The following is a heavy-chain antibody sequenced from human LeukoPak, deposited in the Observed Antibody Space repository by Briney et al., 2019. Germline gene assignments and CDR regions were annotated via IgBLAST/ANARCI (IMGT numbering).Heavy chain of an antibody. CDR3: ARGWDSDY. Sequence: PGGSLRLSCAASGFTFRNYWMSWVRQAPGKGPEWVANIKEDGSKKSYVDSVKGRFTISRDNAKNSLYLQMNSLRAEDTALYHCARGWDSDYWGQGTLVTVSS. D-gene: IGHD1-26*01. CDR2: IKEDGSKK. CDR1: GFTFRNYW. J-gene: IGHJ4*02. V-gene: IGHV3-7*03.